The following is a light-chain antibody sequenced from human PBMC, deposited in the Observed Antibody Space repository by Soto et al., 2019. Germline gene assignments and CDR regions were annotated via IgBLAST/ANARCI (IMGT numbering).Light chain of an antibody. CDR2: DVT. CDR3: ASYRRGNTIV. CDR1: SSDVGGYNY. Sequence: QSVLTQPASVSGSPGQSITISCSGTSSDVGGYNYVSWYQQYPGKAPKVMIYDVTNRHSGISXRXSGSKSGNTASLTISGXXAEDEAXXYCASYRRGNTIVFGSGTKVTVL. V-gene: IGLV2-14*03. J-gene: IGLJ1*01.